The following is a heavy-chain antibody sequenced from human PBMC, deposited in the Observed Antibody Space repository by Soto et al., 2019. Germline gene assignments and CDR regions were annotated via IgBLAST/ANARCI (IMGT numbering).Heavy chain of an antibody. CDR1: EGYISSYY. CDR3: ASATGP. Sequence: RSVTGPVLEGYISSYYWSWIRQPPGKGLEWIGYIYYSGSTNYNPSLKSRVTISVDTSKNQFSLKLSSVTAADTAMYYCASATGPWGQGTSVPVSS. CDR2: IYYSGST. J-gene: IGHJ5*02. V-gene: IGHV4-59*01.